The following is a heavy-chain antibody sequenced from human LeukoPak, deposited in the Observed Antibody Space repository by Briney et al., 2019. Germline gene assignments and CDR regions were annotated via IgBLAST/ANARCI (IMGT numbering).Heavy chain of an antibody. CDR2: ISSSSSYI. CDR3: ARDYSSPYLKYYFDY. V-gene: IGHV3-21*01. CDR1: GFTFSSYS. J-gene: IGHJ4*02. Sequence: GGSLRLSCAASGFTFSSYSMDWVRQAPGKGLEWVSSISSSSSYIYYADSVKGRFTISRDNAKNSLYLQMNSLRAEDTAVYYCARDYSSPYLKYYFDYWGQGTLVTVSS. D-gene: IGHD5-18*01.